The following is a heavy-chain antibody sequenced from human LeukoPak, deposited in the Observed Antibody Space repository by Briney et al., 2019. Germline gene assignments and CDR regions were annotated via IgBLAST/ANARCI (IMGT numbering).Heavy chain of an antibody. D-gene: IGHD3-22*01. CDR3: ARDQGGYYFDY. V-gene: IGHV3-53*01. CDR1: GFTVSSNY. CDR2: IYSGGST. J-gene: IGHJ4*02. Sequence: GRSLRLSCAASGFTVSSNYMSWVRQAPGKGLEWVSVIYSGGSTYYADSVKGRFTISRDNSKNTLYLQMNSLRAEDTAVYYCARDQGGYYFDYWGQGTLVTVSS.